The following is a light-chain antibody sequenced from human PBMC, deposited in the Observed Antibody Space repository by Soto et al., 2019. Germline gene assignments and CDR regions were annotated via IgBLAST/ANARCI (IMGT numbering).Light chain of an antibody. CDR2: KAS. CDR3: QQHTNYLWA. CDR1: QNINTW. J-gene: IGKJ1*01. V-gene: IGKV1-5*03. Sequence: DIQMTQSPSTVSASVGDRVTITCRASQNINTWLAWYQQKPGKAPKLLILKASSLESGVPSRFSGSVSGTEFTLTISSLQPDDLATHSSQQHTNYLWALGQGTKVDIK.